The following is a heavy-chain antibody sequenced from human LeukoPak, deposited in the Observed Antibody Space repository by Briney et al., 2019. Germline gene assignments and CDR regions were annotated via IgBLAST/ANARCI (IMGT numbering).Heavy chain of an antibody. CDR1: GFTFSDSS. V-gene: IGHV3-73*01. CDR3: AVWGAYVFEG. CDR2: LRSKANNYAT. Sequence: GVSLRLSCAASGFTFSDSSMHWVRQASGKGLEWVGRLRSKANNYATAYAASAKGRFTISRDDSKCTAYLQMNSLKAEDTAVYYCAVWGAYVFEGWGQGALVTVSS. J-gene: IGHJ4*02. D-gene: IGHD5-12*01.